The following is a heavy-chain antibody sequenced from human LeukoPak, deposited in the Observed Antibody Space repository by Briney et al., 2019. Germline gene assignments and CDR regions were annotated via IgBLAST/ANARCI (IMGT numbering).Heavy chain of an antibody. J-gene: IGHJ6*03. D-gene: IGHD6-13*01. CDR3: AKDPGIGQWVDYSYYMDV. Sequence: GGSLRLSCAASGFIFSTYGMHWVRQAPGKGLEWVAFIRYDGDNKYYADSVKGRFTMSRDNSKNTLYLQMNSLRAEDTAVYYCAKDPGIGQWVDYSYYMDVWGKGTTVTISS. V-gene: IGHV3-30*02. CDR1: GFIFSTYG. CDR2: IRYDGDNK.